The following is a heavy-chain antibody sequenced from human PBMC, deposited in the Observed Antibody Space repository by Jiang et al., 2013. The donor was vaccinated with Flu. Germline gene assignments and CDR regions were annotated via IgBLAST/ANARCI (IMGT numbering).Heavy chain of an antibody. CDR1: GDSISSSPYY. CDR3: ATPKGYRDSPPYWYFDL. D-gene: IGHD5-24*01. J-gene: IGHJ2*01. V-gene: IGHV4-39*01. Sequence: LLKPSETLSLTCSVSGDSISSSPYYWGWIRQPPGKGLEWIASIYYSGSTYYKPSLKSRVTISVDTSKNQFSLKLASVTAADTAVYYCATPKGYRDSPPYWYFDLWGRGTLVTVSS. CDR2: IYYSGST.